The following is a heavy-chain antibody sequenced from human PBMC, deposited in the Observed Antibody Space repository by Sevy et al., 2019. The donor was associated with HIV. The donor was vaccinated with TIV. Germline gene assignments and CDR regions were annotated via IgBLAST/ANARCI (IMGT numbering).Heavy chain of an antibody. CDR2: ISPYTGNT. CDR3: ARDSPFYYGAESRVPLFDR. Sequence: ASVKVSCKASGYTFTTYGISWIRQAPGQGLEWMGWISPYTGNTNYTQKFQDRVILTTDTSTSTAYMELRSLRSDDTAVYFCARDSPFYYGAESRVPLFDRWGQGTLVTVSS. D-gene: IGHD3-10*01. CDR1: GYTFTTYG. J-gene: IGHJ4*02. V-gene: IGHV1-18*04.